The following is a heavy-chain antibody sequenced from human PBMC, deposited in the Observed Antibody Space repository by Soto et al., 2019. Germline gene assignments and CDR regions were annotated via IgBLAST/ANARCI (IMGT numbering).Heavy chain of an antibody. V-gene: IGHV3-74*01. D-gene: IGHD2-8*01. Sequence: GGSLRLSCAASGFTFSSYWMHWVRQAPGKGLVWVSRINGDGSSTNYADSVKGRFTISRDNAKNTLYLQMNSLRAEDTAVYYCVRGRQYAYYVDYWGQGTLLTVSS. CDR2: INGDGSST. CDR3: VRGRQYAYYVDY. CDR1: GFTFSSYW. J-gene: IGHJ4*02.